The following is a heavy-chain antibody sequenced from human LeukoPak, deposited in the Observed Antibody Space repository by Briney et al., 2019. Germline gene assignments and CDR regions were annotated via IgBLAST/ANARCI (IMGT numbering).Heavy chain of an antibody. Sequence: GSLRLSCAASGFTFSSFDMNWVRQAPGKGLQWISYTSSSSGAIYYADSLKGRFTISRDNAKNSLYLQMNSLRAEDTAVYYSARDGQVWQTHFDYWGQGKLVTVSS. CDR3: ARDGQVWQTHFDY. CDR2: TSSSSGAI. J-gene: IGHJ4*02. V-gene: IGHV3-48*01. CDR1: GFTFSSFD. D-gene: IGHD5-18*01.